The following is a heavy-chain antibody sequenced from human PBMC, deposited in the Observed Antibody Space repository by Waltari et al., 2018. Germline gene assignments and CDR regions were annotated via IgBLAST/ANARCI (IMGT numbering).Heavy chain of an antibody. V-gene: IGHV4-4*02. D-gene: IGHD2-8*02. J-gene: IGHJ4*02. CDR3: ASDRGVGLYLDS. CDR1: SPSITSTRC. Sequence: QVQLRESGPGLVQPSGTLSLTCDISSPSITSTRCWSWVRQLPGKGLEGIGQVHHSGKTSSSPSLESRVTISEDTSKNQFYLKLYAVTAADTAIYYCASDRGVGLYLDSWGQGILVTVSS. CDR2: VHHSGKT.